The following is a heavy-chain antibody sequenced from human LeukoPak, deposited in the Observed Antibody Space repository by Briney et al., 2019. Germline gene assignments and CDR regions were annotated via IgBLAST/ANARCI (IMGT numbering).Heavy chain of an antibody. CDR2: IYYCGST. V-gene: IGHV4-59*01. CDR3: AREGGGYFHY. Sequence: PSETLSLTCTVSGGSISSYYWSWIRQPPGKGLEWIGYIYYCGSTNYNPSLKSRVTISVDTYKNQFSLKLSSVTAADTAVYYCAREGGGYFHYWGQETLVSVSS. J-gene: IGHJ4*02. CDR1: GGSISSYY. D-gene: IGHD3-16*01.